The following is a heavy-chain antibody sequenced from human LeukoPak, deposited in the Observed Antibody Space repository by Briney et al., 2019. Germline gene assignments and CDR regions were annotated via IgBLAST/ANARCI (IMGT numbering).Heavy chain of an antibody. CDR1: GFTFSSYA. CDR2: ISSSSSYI. Sequence: GGSLRLSCAASGFTFSSYAMSWVRQAPGKGLEWVSSISSSSSYIYYADSVKGRFTISRDNAKNSLYLQMNSLRAEDTAVYYCATDYYDSSGYYQNLYYFDYWGQGTLVTVSS. J-gene: IGHJ4*02. CDR3: ATDYYDSSGYYQNLYYFDY. V-gene: IGHV3-21*01. D-gene: IGHD3-22*01.